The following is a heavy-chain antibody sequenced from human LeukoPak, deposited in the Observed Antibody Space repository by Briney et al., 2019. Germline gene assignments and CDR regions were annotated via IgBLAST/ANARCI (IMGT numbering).Heavy chain of an antibody. CDR1: GFTFSSYA. CDR2: IKQDGSDK. D-gene: IGHD3-3*01. Sequence: GRSLRLSCAASGFTFSSYAMHWVRQAPGKGLEWVANIKQDGSDKYYVDSVKGRFTISRDNAKNSLYLQLNSLKTEDTAVYYCARAYSDYWSGLNAFDIWGQGTMVTVSS. V-gene: IGHV3-7*01. J-gene: IGHJ3*02. CDR3: ARAYSDYWSGLNAFDI.